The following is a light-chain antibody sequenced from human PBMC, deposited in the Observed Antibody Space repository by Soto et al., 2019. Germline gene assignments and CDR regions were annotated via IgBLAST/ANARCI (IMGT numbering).Light chain of an antibody. CDR3: QQYGSSTWT. V-gene: IGKV3-20*01. CDR2: GAS. J-gene: IGKJ1*01. Sequence: IVLTQSPGTLSLSPGERATLSCRASQSVSSSYLAWYQQKPGQAPRLLIYGASSRATGIPDRFSGSGSGTDFTLTISRLEPEDFAVYYCQQYGSSTWTFGQGTKVHIK. CDR1: QSVSSSY.